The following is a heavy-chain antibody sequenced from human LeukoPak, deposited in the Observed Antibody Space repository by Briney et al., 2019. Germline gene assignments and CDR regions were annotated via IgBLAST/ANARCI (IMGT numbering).Heavy chain of an antibody. V-gene: IGHV4-39*07. J-gene: IGHJ3*02. CDR1: GGSVSATNYY. CDR2: INYSGNT. CDR3: ASSVRAANSADAFDI. D-gene: IGHD3-10*01. Sequence: PSETLSLTCTVSGGSVSATNYYWGWIRQPPEKGLEWIGNINYSGNTHYNPSLKSRVTISVDRSKNQFSLKLSSVTAADTAVYYCASSVRAANSADAFDIWGQGTMVTVSS.